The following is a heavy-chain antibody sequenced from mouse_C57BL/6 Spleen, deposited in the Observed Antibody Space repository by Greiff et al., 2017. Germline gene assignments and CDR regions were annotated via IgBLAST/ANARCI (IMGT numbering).Heavy chain of an antibody. J-gene: IGHJ1*03. CDR1: GYSFTGYY. D-gene: IGHD1-1*01. CDR3: APTFITTVGVNFDV. CDR2: INPSTGGT. Sequence: EVQLQQSGPELVKPGASVKISCKASGYSFTGYYMNWVKQSPEKSLEWIGEINPSTGGTTYNQKFKAKATLTVDKSSSTAYMQLKSLTSEDSAVYYCAPTFITTVGVNFDVWGTGTTVTVSS. V-gene: IGHV1-42*01.